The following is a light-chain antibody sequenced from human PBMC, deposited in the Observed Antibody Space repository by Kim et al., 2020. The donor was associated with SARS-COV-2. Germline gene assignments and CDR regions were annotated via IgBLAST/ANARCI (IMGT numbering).Light chain of an antibody. CDR1: QSISSH. Sequence: ASVGDRVTITCRTSQSISSHLNWYHQTPGRAPKLLIYAASTLQGGVPSRFSGSGSETDFTLTISSLQPEDFGTYFCQQSYITPFTFGPGTKVDIK. CDR2: AAS. CDR3: QQSYITPFT. V-gene: IGKV1-39*01. J-gene: IGKJ3*01.